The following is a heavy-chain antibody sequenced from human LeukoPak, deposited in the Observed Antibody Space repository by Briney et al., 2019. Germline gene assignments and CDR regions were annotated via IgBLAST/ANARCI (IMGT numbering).Heavy chain of an antibody. D-gene: IGHD1-14*01. CDR3: ARDAFARTDAFDI. Sequence: ASVKVSCKASGYTFTGYYMHWVRQAPGQGLEWMGWINPNSGGTNYAQKFQGRVTMTRDTSISTAYMELSRLRSDDTAVYYCARDAFARTDAFDIWGQGTMVTVSS. CDR2: INPNSGGT. V-gene: IGHV1-2*02. CDR1: GYTFTGYY. J-gene: IGHJ3*02.